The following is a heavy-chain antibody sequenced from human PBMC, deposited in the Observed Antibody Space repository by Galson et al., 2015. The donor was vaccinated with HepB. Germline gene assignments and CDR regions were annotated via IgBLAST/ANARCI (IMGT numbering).Heavy chain of an antibody. J-gene: IGHJ4*02. D-gene: IGHD6-19*01. CDR3: TTYSRGSGWHYFDD. Sequence: SLRLSCAASGFTFSSASMSWVRQAPGKGLEWVGRIKSKTDGETTAYTAPVKGRFTISRDDSKNTLYLQMNSLKNEDSAVYYCTTYSRGSGWHYFDDWGQGTLVTVSS. CDR2: IKSKTDGETT. V-gene: IGHV3-15*01. CDR1: GFTFSSAS.